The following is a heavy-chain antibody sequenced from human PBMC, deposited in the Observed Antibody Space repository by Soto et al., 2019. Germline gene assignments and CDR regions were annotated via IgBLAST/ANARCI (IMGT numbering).Heavy chain of an antibody. CDR2: VYYSVSS. V-gene: IGHV4-59*01. J-gene: IGHJ5*02. CDR3: ARDITLTP. Sequence: XATLSLPCIVCGGSMSSYYWSWVRQPPGKGLEWIGSVYYSVSSNYNPSLKSRVTISVDTSKNQFSLKLTSVTAADTAIYSCARDITLTPWGQRTLVTVSS. CDR1: GGSMSSYY. D-gene: IGHD3-22*01.